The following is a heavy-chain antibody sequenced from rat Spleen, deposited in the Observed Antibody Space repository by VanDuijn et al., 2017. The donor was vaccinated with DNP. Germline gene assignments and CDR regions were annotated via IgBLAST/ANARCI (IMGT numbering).Heavy chain of an antibody. CDR3: ARQGGYDYFDY. J-gene: IGHJ2*01. D-gene: IGHD1-4*01. V-gene: IGHV5S10*01. Sequence: EVQLVESGGGLLQPGRSLKLSCAASGFTFSDYNMAWVRQAPTKGLEWVATINYDGTRSSYRDSVRGRFTISRDNAESTLYLHMDSLRSEDSATFYCARQGGYDYFDYWGQGVMVTVSS. CDR2: INYDGTRS. CDR1: GFTFSDYN.